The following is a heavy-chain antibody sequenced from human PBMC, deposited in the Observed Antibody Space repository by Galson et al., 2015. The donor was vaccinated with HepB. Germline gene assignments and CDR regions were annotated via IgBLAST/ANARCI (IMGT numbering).Heavy chain of an antibody. CDR3: AVFFSAYYGMDV. Sequence: CAISGDSVSSNSAAWNWIRQSPSRGLEWLGRTYYRSKWYNDYAVSVKSRITINPDTSKNQFPLQLNSVTPEDTAVYYCAVFFSAYYGMDVWGQGTTVTVSS. V-gene: IGHV6-1*01. CDR1: GDSVSSNSAA. J-gene: IGHJ6*02. D-gene: IGHD2/OR15-2a*01. CDR2: TYYRSKWYN.